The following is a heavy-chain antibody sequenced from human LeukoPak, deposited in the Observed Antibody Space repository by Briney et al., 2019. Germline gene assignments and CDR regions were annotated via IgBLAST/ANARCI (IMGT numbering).Heavy chain of an antibody. V-gene: IGHV4-61*02. D-gene: IGHD1-1*01. Sequence: SETLSLTCTVSGGSISSGNYYWSWIRQPAGKGLEWIGRIYTSGSTNYNPSLKSRVTISVDTSKNQFSLKLSSVTAADTAVYYCARAFLWELAAFDIWGQGTMVTVSS. J-gene: IGHJ3*02. CDR2: IYTSGST. CDR3: ARAFLWELAAFDI. CDR1: GGSISSGNYY.